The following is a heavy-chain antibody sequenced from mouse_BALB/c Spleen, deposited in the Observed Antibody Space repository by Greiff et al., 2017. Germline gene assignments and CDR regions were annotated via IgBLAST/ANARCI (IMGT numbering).Heavy chain of an antibody. J-gene: IGHJ2*01. CDR2: ISSGGSYT. CDR3: TRGEEYGNYDY. CDR1: GFTFSSYT. V-gene: IGHV5-6-4*01. Sequence: EVKVVESGGGLVKPGGSLKLSCAASGFTFSSYTMSWVRQTPEKRLEWVATISSGGSYTYYPDSVKGRFTISRDNAKNTLYLQMSSLKSEDTAMYYCTRGEEYGNYDYWGQGTTLTVSS. D-gene: IGHD2-10*02.